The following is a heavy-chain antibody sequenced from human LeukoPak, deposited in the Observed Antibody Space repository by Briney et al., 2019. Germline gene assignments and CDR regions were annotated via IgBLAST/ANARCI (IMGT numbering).Heavy chain of an antibody. Sequence: SETLSLTCTVSDDSISSYYWIWIRQPPGKGLEWIGYIHHSGSANYNPSLKSRVTISVDTSKNQFSLKLSSVTAADTAVYYCARRGVGTVVTPGYFDYWGQGTLVTVSS. CDR3: ARRGVGTVVTPGYFDY. V-gene: IGHV4-4*08. J-gene: IGHJ4*02. D-gene: IGHD4-23*01. CDR1: DDSISSYY. CDR2: IHHSGSA.